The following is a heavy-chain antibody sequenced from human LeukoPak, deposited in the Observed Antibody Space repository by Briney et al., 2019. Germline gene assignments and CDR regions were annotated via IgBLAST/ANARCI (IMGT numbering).Heavy chain of an antibody. CDR3: ARGRSYGFDFDS. CDR2: KYYSGST. J-gene: IGHJ4*02. D-gene: IGHD5-18*01. CDR1: GVSINTCCYY. Sequence: SETLSLTCDVSGVSINTCCYYWTWIRQPPGKGLGWIGYKYYSGSTRYNSSLRSRLTISLDTFKNQFSLWLTSVTPADTAVSYCARGRSYGFDFDSWGPGTLVIVSS. V-gene: IGHV4-61*01.